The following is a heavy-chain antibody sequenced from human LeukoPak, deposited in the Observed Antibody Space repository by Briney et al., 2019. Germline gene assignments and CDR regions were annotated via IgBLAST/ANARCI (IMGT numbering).Heavy chain of an antibody. CDR1: GGTFSSYA. J-gene: IGHJ6*03. CDR2: IIPIFGTA. CDR3: ARGNIVVVAAAGGGADYYYYYMDV. Sequence: SVKVSCKASGGTFSSYAISWVRQAPGQGLEWMGRIIPIFGTANYAQKFQGRVAITTDESTSTAYMELSDLRSEDPAVYYWARGNIVVVAAAGGGADYYYYYMDVWGKGTTVTVSS. D-gene: IGHD2-2*01. V-gene: IGHV1-69*05.